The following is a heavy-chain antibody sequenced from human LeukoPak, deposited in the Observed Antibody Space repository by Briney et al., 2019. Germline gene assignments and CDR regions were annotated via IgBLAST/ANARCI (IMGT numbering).Heavy chain of an antibody. J-gene: IGHJ4*02. CDR2: INPNSGGT. Sequence: GASVKVSCKASGYTFTGYYMHWVRQAPGQGLEWMGWINPNSGGTNYPQKFQGRVTMTRDTSISTAYMELSRLRSDDPAVYYCARASDRDVDFDHWGQGTLVTVSS. CDR3: ARASDRDVDFDH. V-gene: IGHV1-2*02. CDR1: GYTFTGYY. D-gene: IGHD5-24*01.